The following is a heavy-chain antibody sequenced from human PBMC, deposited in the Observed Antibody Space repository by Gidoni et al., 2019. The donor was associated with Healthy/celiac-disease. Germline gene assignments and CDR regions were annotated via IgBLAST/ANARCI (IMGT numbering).Heavy chain of an antibody. CDR1: GCNFRSDG. J-gene: IGHJ6*02. CDR2: IWYDGSNK. Sequence: QVQRVESGGGVVQPGRSLRHSRAASGCNFRSDGMHWVRQAPGKGLEWVAVIWYDGSNKYYADSVKGRFTISRDNSKNTLYLQMNSLRAEDTAVYYCARDKALNLPIVVVIAIEVGGGMDVWGQGTTVTVSS. V-gene: IGHV3-33*01. CDR3: ARDKALNLPIVVVIAIEVGGGMDV. D-gene: IGHD2-21*01.